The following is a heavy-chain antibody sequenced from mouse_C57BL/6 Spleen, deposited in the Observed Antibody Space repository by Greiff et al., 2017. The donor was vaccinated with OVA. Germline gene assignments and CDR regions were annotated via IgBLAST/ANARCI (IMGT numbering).Heavy chain of an antibody. CDR3: ARYDYYYGSSPYYYAMDY. Sequence: QVQLKESGPELVKPGASVKISCKASGYTFTDYYINWVKQRPGQGLEWIGWIYPGSGNTKYNEKFKGKATLTVDTSSSTAYMQLSSLTSEDSAVYFCARYDYYYGSSPYYYAMDYWGQGTSVTVSS. D-gene: IGHD1-1*01. CDR2: IYPGSGNT. CDR1: GYTFTDYY. V-gene: IGHV1-84*01. J-gene: IGHJ4*01.